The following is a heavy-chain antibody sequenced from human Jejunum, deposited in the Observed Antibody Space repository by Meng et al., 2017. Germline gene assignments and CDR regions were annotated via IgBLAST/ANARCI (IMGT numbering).Heavy chain of an antibody. CDR3: ARADYVRYFDL. D-gene: IGHD3-10*02. J-gene: IGHJ2*01. CDR2: IFYSGTT. Sequence: QLQLHESGPGLVKPSETLSLTCAVSGGSISTAGYYWGWLRQSPGKGLEWIGSIFYSGTTYYNPSLKSRVTISIGNSKNRFSLSLNSVTAADTAIYYCARADYVRYFDLWGRGTLVTVSS. V-gene: IGHV4-39*07. CDR1: GGSISTAGYY.